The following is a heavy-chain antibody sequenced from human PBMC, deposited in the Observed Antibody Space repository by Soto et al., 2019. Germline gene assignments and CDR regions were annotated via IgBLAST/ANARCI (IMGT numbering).Heavy chain of an antibody. J-gene: IGHJ4*02. V-gene: IGHV3-33*01. D-gene: IGHD3-22*01. CDR2: IWYDGSNI. Sequence: GGSLRLSCAASGFTFSNYGMHWVRQAPGKGLEWLAVIWYDGSNIYYEDSVKGRFTISRDDSKSTLYLQMNYLRAEDTAVYSCARGGYSHDSSGPLDYWGQGTLVTVSS. CDR1: GFTFSNYG. CDR3: ARGGYSHDSSGPLDY.